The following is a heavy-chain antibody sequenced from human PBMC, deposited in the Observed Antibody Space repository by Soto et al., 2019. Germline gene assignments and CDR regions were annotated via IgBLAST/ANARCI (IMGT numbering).Heavy chain of an antibody. CDR1: GFSVSGNY. CDR3: EGGVWPYYFGY. CDR2: IYSDGTT. J-gene: IGHJ4*02. V-gene: IGHV3-53*02. D-gene: IGHD6-25*01. Sequence: EVQLVETGGGLMQPGGSLRLSCAASGFSVSGNYMSWVRQPPGTGLEWVSLIYSDGTTYYADSVRGRFTISRDISKNKVYLQTSSLRADDTAVFYCEGGVWPYYFGYWGKGTLVTVSS.